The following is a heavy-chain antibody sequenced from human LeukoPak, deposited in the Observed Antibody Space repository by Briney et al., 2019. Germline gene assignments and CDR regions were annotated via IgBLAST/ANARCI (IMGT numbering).Heavy chain of an antibody. J-gene: IGHJ4*02. CDR2: ISASGGST. V-gene: IGHV3-23*01. CDR1: GFTFSSYV. CDR3: AKASPQQGDY. Sequence: PGGSLRLSCAASGFTFSSYVMTWVRQAPGKGLEWVSAISASGGSTYYADSVKGRFTISRDNSKNTLSLQMNSLRAEDTAIYYCAKASPQQGDYWGQGTLVTVSS.